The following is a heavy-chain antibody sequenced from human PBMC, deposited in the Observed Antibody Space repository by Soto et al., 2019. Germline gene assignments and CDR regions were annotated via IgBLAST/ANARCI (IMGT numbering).Heavy chain of an antibody. J-gene: IGHJ4*02. Sequence: ASVKVSCKASGYTFTGYYMHWVRQAPGQGLEWMGWINPNSGGTNYAQKFQGWVTMTRDTSISTAYMELSRLRSDDTAVYYCARGPPLYYYDSSGYSAPDYWGQGTLVTVSS. V-gene: IGHV1-2*04. D-gene: IGHD3-22*01. CDR3: ARGPPLYYYDSSGYSAPDY. CDR1: GYTFTGYY. CDR2: INPNSGGT.